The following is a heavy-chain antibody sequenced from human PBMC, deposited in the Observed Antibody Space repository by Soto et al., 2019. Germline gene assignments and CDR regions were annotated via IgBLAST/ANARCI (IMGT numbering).Heavy chain of an antibody. CDR3: ARTPPYGDDY. CDR1: GFTFDDDA. V-gene: IGHV3-9*01. J-gene: IGHJ4*02. CDR2: ISWKSGNI. Sequence: EVQLVESGGGLVQPGRSLRLSCAASGFTFDDDAMHWVRQAPGKGLEWVSGISWKSGNIGYADSVKGRFTISRDKGKMSLYLQMNSLKTEETDLYYCARTPPYGDDYWGQGTLVTVSS. D-gene: IGHD4-17*01.